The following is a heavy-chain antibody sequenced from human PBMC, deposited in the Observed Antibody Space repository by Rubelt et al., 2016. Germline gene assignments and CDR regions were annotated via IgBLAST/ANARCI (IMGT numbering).Heavy chain of an antibody. CDR3: ARGATLTTLSS. J-gene: IGHJ5*02. CDR1: GFTFSTYS. D-gene: IGHD4-17*01. V-gene: IGHV3-48*02. CDR2: ISSGSSTM. Sequence: EVQLVESGGNLVQPGGCLRLSCAASGFTFSTYSMNWVRQAPGKGLEWVSYISSGSSTMYYADSVKGRFIISRDNAKNSLYLKTNSFREYDSSGYYGARGATLTTLSSWGQATLVSVSS.